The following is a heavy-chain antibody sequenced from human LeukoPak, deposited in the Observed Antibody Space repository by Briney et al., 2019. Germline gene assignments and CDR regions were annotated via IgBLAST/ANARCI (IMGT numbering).Heavy chain of an antibody. V-gene: IGHV3-74*01. CDR3: AKYSSGWHGGAFDI. J-gene: IGHJ3*02. D-gene: IGHD6-19*01. CDR1: GFSFRSYW. CDR2: INSEGSST. Sequence: GGSLRLSCAASGFSFRSYWMHWVRQAPGKGLVWVSRINSEGSSTIYADSVKGRLTVSRDNAKNTLDLQMNSLRAEDTAVYYCAKYSSGWHGGAFDIWGQGTMVTVSS.